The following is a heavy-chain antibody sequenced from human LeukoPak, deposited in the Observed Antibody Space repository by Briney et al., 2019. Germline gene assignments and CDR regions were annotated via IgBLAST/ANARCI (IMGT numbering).Heavy chain of an antibody. Sequence: SETLSLTCAVYDGSFSGYYWSWIRQPPGKGLEWIGEINHSGSTNYNPSLKSQVTISVDTSKNQFSLKLSSVTAADTAVYYCARGTAIVVVPAAPRLGMDVWGQGTTVTVSS. CDR3: ARGTAIVVVPAAPRLGMDV. V-gene: IGHV4-34*01. D-gene: IGHD2-2*01. CDR2: INHSGST. CDR1: DGSFSGYY. J-gene: IGHJ6*02.